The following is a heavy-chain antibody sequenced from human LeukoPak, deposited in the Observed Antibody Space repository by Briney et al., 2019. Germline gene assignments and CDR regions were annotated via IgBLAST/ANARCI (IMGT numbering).Heavy chain of an antibody. CDR1: GLIVSRYW. V-gene: IGHV3-7*01. D-gene: IGHD2-15*01. CDR2: IKEDGSEK. J-gene: IGHJ4*02. Sequence: GGSLRLSCAASGLIVSRYWMTWVRQAPGKGREWVADIKEDGSEKHYVDSVKGRFTSSRDNADNSLYLQMNSLRAEDTAIYYCARDLGVCSGGTCYPVYDYWGQGTPVTVSS. CDR3: ARDLGVCSGGTCYPVYDY.